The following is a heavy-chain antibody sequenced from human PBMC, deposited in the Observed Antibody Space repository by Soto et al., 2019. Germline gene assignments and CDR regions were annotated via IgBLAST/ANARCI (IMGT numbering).Heavy chain of an antibody. V-gene: IGHV4-39*01. D-gene: IGHD4-17*01. CDR1: GGSVTNSSYY. Sequence: SETLSLTCTVSGGSVTNSSYYWGWIRQSPGKGLEWIGSVYYRGRSYSKSSVKSRVTISVDTSENRFSLSLNSVTASDTAVYFCVSQRTTVPTQAYFDYWGPGALVTVSS. CDR3: VSQRTTVPTQAYFDY. J-gene: IGHJ4*02. CDR2: VYYRGRS.